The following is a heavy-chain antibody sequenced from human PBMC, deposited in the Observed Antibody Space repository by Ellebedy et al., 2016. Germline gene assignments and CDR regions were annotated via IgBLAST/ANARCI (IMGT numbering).Heavy chain of an antibody. V-gene: IGHV4-34*01. CDR2: INHSGST. J-gene: IGHJ4*02. D-gene: IGHD6-19*01. Sequence: SETLSLXCAVYGGSFSGYYWSWIRQPPGKGLEWIGGINHSGSTNYNPSLKSRVTISVDTSKNQFSLKLSSVTAADTAVYYCARGGGRSSGWYYYWGQGTLVTVSS. CDR1: GGSFSGYY. CDR3: ARGGGRSSGWYYY.